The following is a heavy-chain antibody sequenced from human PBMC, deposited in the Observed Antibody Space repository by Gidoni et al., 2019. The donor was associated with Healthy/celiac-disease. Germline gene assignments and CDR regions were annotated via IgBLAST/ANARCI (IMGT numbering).Heavy chain of an antibody. J-gene: IGHJ4*02. CDR1: GGSISSSSYY. D-gene: IGHD6-19*01. V-gene: IGHV4-39*01. CDR2: IYYSGST. CDR3: ARHVAEVAVAGITYFDY. Sequence: QLQLQESGPGLVKPSETLSLTCTVSGGSISSSSYYWGWIRQPPGKGLEWIGSIYYSGSTYYNPSLKSRVTISVDTSKNQFSLKLSSVTAADTAVYYCARHVAEVAVAGITYFDYWGQGTLVTVSS.